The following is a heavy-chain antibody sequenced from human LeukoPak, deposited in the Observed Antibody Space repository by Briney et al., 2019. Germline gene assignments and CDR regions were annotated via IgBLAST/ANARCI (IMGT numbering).Heavy chain of an antibody. D-gene: IGHD2/OR15-2a*01. Sequence: PGGSLRLSCVASGFTFSTYNMNWVRQAPGKGLEWVSHISPRGTTRYYADSVKGRFTISRDNAKNSLYLKMSSLRVEDSAVYYCASFLIRTGAYYLDVWVKGTTVAVSS. J-gene: IGHJ6*03. V-gene: IGHV3-48*04. CDR2: ISPRGTTR. CDR3: ASFLIRTGAYYLDV. CDR1: GFTFSTYN.